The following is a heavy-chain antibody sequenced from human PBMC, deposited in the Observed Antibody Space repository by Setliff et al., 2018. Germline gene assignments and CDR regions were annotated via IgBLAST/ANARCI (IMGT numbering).Heavy chain of an antibody. CDR2: IWYDVSNK. V-gene: IGHV3-33*06. J-gene: IGHJ4*02. CDR3: AKDEGRFGDIVATSIDY. CDR1: GFTFSSYG. D-gene: IGHD5-12*01. Sequence: GGSLRLSCAASGFTFSSYGMHWVRQAPGKGLEWVAVIWYDVSNKDYADSVKSRFTISRDNSKNTLYLQMNSLKAEDTAVYYCAKDEGRFGDIVATSIDYWGQGTLVTVSS.